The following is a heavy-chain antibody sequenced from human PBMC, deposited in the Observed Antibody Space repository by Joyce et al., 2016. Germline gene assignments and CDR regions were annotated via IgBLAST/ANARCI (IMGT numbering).Heavy chain of an antibody. J-gene: IGHJ4*02. Sequence: EVQLVECGGGLVQHGGSLRLSCVASGFTFSGYTVDWVRQAQEKGGEGVEYISSSGITKYNADSAKGRFTISRDNGNNSLDLQMNSMRDEDTAVYYCARDGEDTSGYSRALEFWGQGTLVTVSP. D-gene: IGHD3-22*01. CDR3: ARDGEDTSGYSRALEF. CDR1: GFTFSGYT. V-gene: IGHV3-48*02. CDR2: ISSSGITK.